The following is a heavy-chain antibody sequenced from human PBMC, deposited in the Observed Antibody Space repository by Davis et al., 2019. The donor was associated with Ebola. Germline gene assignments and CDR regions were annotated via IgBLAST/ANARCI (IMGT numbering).Heavy chain of an antibody. CDR1: SGSIGSYF. CDR2: VYYSWTT. CDR3: ARDRGNGGNPFDY. V-gene: IGHV4-59*01. Sequence: MPSETLSLTCTVSSGSIGSYFWNWIRQPPGKGLEWLGNVYYSWTTNYNPSVKSRVTISVDRFKNQFSLRLTSLTAADPAVYYCARDRGNGGNPFDYWGQGIQVTVSS. J-gene: IGHJ4*02. D-gene: IGHD3-16*01.